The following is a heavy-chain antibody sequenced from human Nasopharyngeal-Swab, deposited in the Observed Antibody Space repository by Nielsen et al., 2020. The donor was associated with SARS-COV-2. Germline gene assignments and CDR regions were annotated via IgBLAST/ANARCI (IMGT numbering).Heavy chain of an antibody. CDR3: ARDLYGSGSYNFGAFDI. CDR2: IFPIFGTS. Sequence: SVKVSCKASGGTFSSYAISWVRQAPGQGHEWMGGIFPIFGTSNYAQKFQGRVTITADESTSTAYMELSSLRSEDTAVYYCARDLYGSGSYNFGAFDIWGQGTMVTVSS. J-gene: IGHJ3*02. CDR1: GGTFSSYA. V-gene: IGHV1-69*13. D-gene: IGHD3-10*01.